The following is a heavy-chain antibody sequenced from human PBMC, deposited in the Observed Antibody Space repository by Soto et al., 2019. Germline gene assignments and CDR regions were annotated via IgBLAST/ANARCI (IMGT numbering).Heavy chain of an antibody. V-gene: IGHV4-4*07. CDR3: ARDDYKDGGNNWFDP. CDR1: GGSITNYY. CDR2: MYTKERT. Sequence: SETLSLACTVSGGSITNYYWSWIRQPAGKGLEWIGRMYTKERTNYNLSFKSRVTMSVDTSKNQFSLKLNAVTAADTAVYYCARDDYKDGGNNWFDPWGLGTLVTVSS. J-gene: IGHJ5*02. D-gene: IGHD3-16*01.